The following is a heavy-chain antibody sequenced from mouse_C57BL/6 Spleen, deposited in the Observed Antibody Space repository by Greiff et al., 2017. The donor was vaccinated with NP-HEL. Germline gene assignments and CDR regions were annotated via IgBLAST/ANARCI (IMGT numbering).Heavy chain of an antibody. Sequence: EVQLQQSGPVLVKPGASVKMSCKASGYTFTDYYMNWVKQSHGKSLEWIGVINPYNGGTSYNQKFKGKATLTVDKSSSTAYMELNSLTSEDSAVYYCARLDGYYTDCWGKGTTLTVAS. CDR2: INPYNGGT. CDR1: GYTFTDYY. D-gene: IGHD2-3*01. V-gene: IGHV1-19*01. CDR3: ARLDGYYTDC. J-gene: IGHJ2*01.